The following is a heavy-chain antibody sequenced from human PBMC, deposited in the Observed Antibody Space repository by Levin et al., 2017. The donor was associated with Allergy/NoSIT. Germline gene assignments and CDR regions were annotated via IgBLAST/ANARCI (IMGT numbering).Heavy chain of an antibody. CDR3: ARGRRDGYYDAFDI. CDR2: IWYDGSNK. CDR1: GFTFSSYG. J-gene: IGHJ3*02. D-gene: IGHD5-24*01. Sequence: SCAASGFTFSSYGMHWVRQAPGKGLEWVAVIWYDGSNKYYADSVKGRFTISRDNSKNTLYLQMNSLRAEDTAVYYCARGRRDGYYDAFDIWGQGTMVTVSS. V-gene: IGHV3-33*01.